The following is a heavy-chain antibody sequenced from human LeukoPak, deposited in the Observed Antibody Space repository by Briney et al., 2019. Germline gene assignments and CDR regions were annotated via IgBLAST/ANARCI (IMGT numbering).Heavy chain of an antibody. Sequence: RSSQTLSLTCTVSGGSISSGSYYWSWIRQPAGKGLEWIGRIYTSGSTNYNPSLKSRVTISVDTSKNQFSLKLSSVTAADTAVYYCATRSRDPIAAVNDAFDIWGQGTMVTVSS. CDR1: GGSISSGSYY. V-gene: IGHV4-61*02. J-gene: IGHJ3*02. CDR3: ATRSRDPIAAVNDAFDI. CDR2: IYTSGST. D-gene: IGHD6-13*01.